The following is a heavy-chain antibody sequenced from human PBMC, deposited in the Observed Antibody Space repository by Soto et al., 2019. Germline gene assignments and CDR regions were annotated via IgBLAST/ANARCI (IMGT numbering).Heavy chain of an antibody. CDR3: ARFSSWYDGGGSLDP. Sequence: GESLKISCKGSGYSFTSYWIGWVRQMPGKGPEWMGIIYPGDSDTRYSPSFQGQVTISADKSISTAYLQWSSLKASDTAMYYCARFSSWYDGGGSLDPWGQGTLVTVSS. V-gene: IGHV5-51*01. D-gene: IGHD6-13*01. J-gene: IGHJ5*02. CDR1: GYSFTSYW. CDR2: IYPGDSDT.